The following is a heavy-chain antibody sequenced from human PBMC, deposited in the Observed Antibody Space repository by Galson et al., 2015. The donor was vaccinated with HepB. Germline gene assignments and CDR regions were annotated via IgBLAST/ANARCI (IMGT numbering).Heavy chain of an antibody. CDR1: GFTFSDYY. J-gene: IGHJ4*02. CDR2: ISSSSSYT. CDR3: AGRSGQQHGSFDY. D-gene: IGHD6-13*01. V-gene: IGHV3-11*03. Sequence: SLRLSCAASGFTFSDYYMSWIRQAPGKGLEWVSYISSSSSYTNYADSVKGRFTISRDNAKNSLYLQMNSLRAEDTAVYYCAGRSGQQHGSFDYWGQGTLVTVSS.